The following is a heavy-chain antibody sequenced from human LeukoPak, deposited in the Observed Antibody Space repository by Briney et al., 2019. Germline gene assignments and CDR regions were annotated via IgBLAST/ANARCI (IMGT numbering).Heavy chain of an antibody. J-gene: IGHJ4*02. CDR1: GFTFSSYA. CDR3: AKDLLRFGESCFDY. V-gene: IGHV3-23*01. CDR2: ISGSGGST. D-gene: IGHD3-10*01. Sequence: GGSLRLSCAASGFTFSSYALSWVRQAPGKGLEWVSAISGSGGSTYYADSVKGRFTVSRDNSKNTLYLQMNSLRAEDTAVYYCAKDLLRFGESCFDYWGQGTLVTVSS.